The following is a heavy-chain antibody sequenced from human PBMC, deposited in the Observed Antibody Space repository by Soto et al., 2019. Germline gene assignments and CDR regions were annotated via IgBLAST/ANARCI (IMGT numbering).Heavy chain of an antibody. J-gene: IGHJ6*02. V-gene: IGHV3-21*01. CDR2: ISSSSSYI. CDR1: GFTFSSYI. CDR3: ARDRNYDFWSGPLWYYGMDV. D-gene: IGHD3-3*01. Sequence: PGGSLRLSCAASGFTFSSYIMNWVRQSPGKGLEWVSSISSSSSYIYYADSVKGRFTISRDNAKNSLYLQMNSLRAEDTAVYYCARDRNYDFWSGPLWYYGMDVWGQGTTVTVSS.